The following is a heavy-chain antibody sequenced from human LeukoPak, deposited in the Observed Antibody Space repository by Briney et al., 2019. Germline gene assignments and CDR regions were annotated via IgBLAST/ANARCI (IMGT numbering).Heavy chain of an antibody. CDR2: IYHSGSP. V-gene: IGHV4-4*02. Sequence: PSQTLSLTCAVSGGSISSNNWWGWVRQPPGKGLEWIGEIYHSGSPNYNPSLKSRVTISVDKSRNHFSLNLSSVTAADTAVYYCARVNINNWHSCDYWGQGTLVTVSS. CDR3: ARVNINNWHSCDY. CDR1: GGSISSNNW. D-gene: IGHD1-1*01. J-gene: IGHJ4*02.